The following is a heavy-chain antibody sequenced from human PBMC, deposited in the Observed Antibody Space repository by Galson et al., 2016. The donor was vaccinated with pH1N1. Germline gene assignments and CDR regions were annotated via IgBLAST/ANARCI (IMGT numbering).Heavy chain of an antibody. Sequence: SLRLSCATSGFTFSNYWMHWVRQAPGKGLEWVANIKQDGSQKFYVGSVKGRFTISRDNTKNSLYLQMNGLTADDTGVYYCAKATRRLQDYYFDYWGQGTLVTVSS. CDR3: AKATRRLQDYYFDY. CDR2: IKQDGSQK. V-gene: IGHV3-7*03. CDR1: GFTFSNYW. D-gene: IGHD5-24*01. J-gene: IGHJ4*02.